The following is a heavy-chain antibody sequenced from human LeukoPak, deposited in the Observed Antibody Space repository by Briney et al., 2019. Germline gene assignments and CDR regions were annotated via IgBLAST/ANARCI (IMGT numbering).Heavy chain of an antibody. J-gene: IGHJ3*02. V-gene: IGHV4-59*01. D-gene: IGHD2-2*01. CDR2: IYYSGST. Sequence: SETLSLTCTVSGGSISSYYWSWLRQPPGKGLEWIGYIYYSGSTNYNPSLTSRVTISVVTSKNQFSLKLSSVTAADTAVYYCARYCSSTSCYEYTFDIWGQGTLVTVSS. CDR3: ARYCSSTSCYEYTFDI. CDR1: GGSISSYY.